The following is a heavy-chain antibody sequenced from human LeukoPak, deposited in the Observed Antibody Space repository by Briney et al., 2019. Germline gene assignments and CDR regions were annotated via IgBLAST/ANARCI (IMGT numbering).Heavy chain of an antibody. CDR1: GYTFSDHH. Sequence: ASVKVSCKASGYTFSDHHMHWVRQAPGQGLEWMGRIKPNGAVTSYARKFQGRVTMTRDTSISTVYMELSRLRFDDTAVYFRAATTQKWFRGMDLWGKGTTVTVFS. J-gene: IGHJ6*03. CDR3: AATTQKWFRGMDL. CDR2: IKPNGAVT. D-gene: IGHD3-22*01. V-gene: IGHV1-2*06.